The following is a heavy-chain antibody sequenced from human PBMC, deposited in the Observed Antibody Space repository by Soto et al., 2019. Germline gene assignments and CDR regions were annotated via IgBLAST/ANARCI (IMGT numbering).Heavy chain of an antibody. CDR1: GITFSSYW. V-gene: IGHV3-7*01. Sequence: QPGGSLRLSCAASGITFSSYWMNWVRQSPGKGPEWVANIKEDGSDKYYVDSVKGRFTISRDNAKNSLYLQMNSLRVEDTAVYYCTRDLTRPDIPLTVYARGGLDLWGQGTLVTVSS. D-gene: IGHD2-8*01. CDR3: TRDLTRPDIPLTVYARGGLDL. CDR2: IKEDGSDK. J-gene: IGHJ5*02.